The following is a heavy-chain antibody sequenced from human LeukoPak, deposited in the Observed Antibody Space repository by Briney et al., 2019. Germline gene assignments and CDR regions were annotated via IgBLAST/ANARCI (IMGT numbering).Heavy chain of an antibody. J-gene: IGHJ4*02. D-gene: IGHD5-12*01. V-gene: IGHV3-48*04. CDR1: GFTFSIYS. CDR3: ARDDPLVATPVDY. Sequence: PGGPLRLSCAASGFTFSIYSMNWVRQAPGKGLEGVSYISSSSSNIYYADSVKGRFTISRDNAKNSLYLQMISLRAEDTAVYYCARDDPLVATPVDYWGQGTLVTVSA. CDR2: ISSSSSNI.